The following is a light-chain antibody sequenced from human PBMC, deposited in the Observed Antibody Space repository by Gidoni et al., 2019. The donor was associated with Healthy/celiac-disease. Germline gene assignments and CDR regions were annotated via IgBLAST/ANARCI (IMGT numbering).Light chain of an antibody. CDR1: KLGEKY. CDR3: QAWYSSNVV. J-gene: IGLJ2*01. CDR2: QDS. Sequence: SYELTQTTSGSVSPGQTASITCSGDKLGEKYACWYQQKPGQSPVLVIYQDSKRPSVIPERFSGSHSGSTATLTISGTQAMDEADCYCQAWYSSNVVFGGGTKLTVL. V-gene: IGLV3-1*01.